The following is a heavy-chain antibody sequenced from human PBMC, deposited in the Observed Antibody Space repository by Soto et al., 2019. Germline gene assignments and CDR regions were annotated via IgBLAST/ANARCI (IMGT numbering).Heavy chain of an antibody. J-gene: IGHJ6*02. V-gene: IGHV1-69*06. Sequence: SVKVSCKASAGTFSSYAISGVRQAPGQGLEWMGGIIPIFGTANYAQKFQGRVTITADKSTSTAYMELSSRRTEDTAVYYCASKDPENSSSSDYYYYGMDVWGQGTTVTVSS. CDR2: IIPIFGTA. CDR3: ASKDPENSSSSDYYYYGMDV. CDR1: AGTFSSYA. D-gene: IGHD6-6*01.